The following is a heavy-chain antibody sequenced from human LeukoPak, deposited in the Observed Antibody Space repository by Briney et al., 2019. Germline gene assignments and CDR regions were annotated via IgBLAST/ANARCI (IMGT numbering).Heavy chain of an antibody. Sequence: PGGSLRLPCAASGFTFSTYNMNWVRQAPGKGLEWVSYISSSGSSIYYADSVKGRFTISRDNAKNSLYLQMNSLRAEDTAVYYCAIGKGHHWYFDLWGRGTLVTVSS. J-gene: IGHJ2*01. CDR1: GFTFSTYN. V-gene: IGHV3-48*01. CDR2: ISSSGSSI. CDR3: AIGKGHHWYFDL.